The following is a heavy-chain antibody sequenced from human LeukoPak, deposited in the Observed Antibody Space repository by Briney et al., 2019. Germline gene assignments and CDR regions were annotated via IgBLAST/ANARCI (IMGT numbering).Heavy chain of an antibody. CDR2: ISSSSSYT. Sequence: PGGSLRLSCATSGFSFRDYYMNWIRQAPGKGLEWVSYISSSSSYTNCTGSVKGRFTISRDNAKNSLYLQMNSLRAEDTAVYYCARRALAVVDAFDIWGQGTLVTVSS. CDR3: ARRALAVVDAFDI. CDR1: GFSFRDYY. D-gene: IGHD6-19*01. J-gene: IGHJ3*02. V-gene: IGHV3-11*03.